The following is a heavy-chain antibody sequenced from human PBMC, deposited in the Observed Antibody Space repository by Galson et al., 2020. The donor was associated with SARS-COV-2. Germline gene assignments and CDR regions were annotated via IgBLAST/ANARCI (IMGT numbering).Heavy chain of an antibody. CDR3: ASSWYSSYGDLRH. Sequence: GGSLRLSCAASGFTISSKYMSWVRQAPGKGLEWVSLINTDGSSYYGDSLKGRFTIFRDETKNTVSLQMNNLSAEDTAVDYCASSWYSSYGDLRHWGQGTLVTGAS. CDR2: INTDGSS. CDR1: GFTISSKY. J-gene: IGHJ1*01. V-gene: IGHV3-66*01. D-gene: IGHD6-19*01.